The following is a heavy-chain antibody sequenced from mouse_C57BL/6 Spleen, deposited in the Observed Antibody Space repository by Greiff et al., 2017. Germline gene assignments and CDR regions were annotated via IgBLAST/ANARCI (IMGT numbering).Heavy chain of an antibody. CDR1: GYAFSSYW. CDR3: ARQGLDYALDY. J-gene: IGHJ2*01. Sequence: QVQLKQSGAELVKPGASVKISCKASGYAFSSYWMNWVKQRPGKGLEWIGQIYPGDGDTNYNGKFKGKATLTADKSSSTAYMQLSSLTSEDSAVYFCARQGLDYALDYWGQGTTLTVSS. V-gene: IGHV1-80*01. CDR2: IYPGDGDT. D-gene: IGHD2-4*01.